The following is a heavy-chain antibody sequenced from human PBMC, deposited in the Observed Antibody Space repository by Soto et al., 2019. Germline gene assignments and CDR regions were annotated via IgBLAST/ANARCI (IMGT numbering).Heavy chain of an antibody. D-gene: IGHD1-26*01. CDR2: ISGSGGST. Sequence: GGSLGLSYAASGFTFSRYAMSWVRQALGKGLEWVSGISGSGGSTYYGDSVKGRFTISRDNSKNTLYLQMNSLRAEDTAVYYCAKAPSGIGAWFDPWRQGPLVTVSS. V-gene: IGHV3-23*01. CDR1: GFTFSRYA. J-gene: IGHJ5*02. CDR3: AKAPSGIGAWFDP.